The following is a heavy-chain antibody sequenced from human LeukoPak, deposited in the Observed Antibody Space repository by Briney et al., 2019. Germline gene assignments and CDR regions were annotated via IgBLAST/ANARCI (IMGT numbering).Heavy chain of an antibody. CDR2: IYYSGST. Sequence: PSETLSLTCTVSGGSISSSSYYWSWIRQPPGKGLEWIGYIYYSGSTNYNPSLKSRVTISVDTSKNQLSLKLSSVTAADTAVYYCARGRGYSYESFDYWGQGTLVTVSS. CDR3: ARGRGYSYESFDY. V-gene: IGHV4-61*01. CDR1: GGSISSSSYY. J-gene: IGHJ4*02. D-gene: IGHD5-18*01.